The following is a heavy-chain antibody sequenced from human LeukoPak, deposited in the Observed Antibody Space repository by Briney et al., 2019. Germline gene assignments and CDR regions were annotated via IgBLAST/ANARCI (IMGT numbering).Heavy chain of an antibody. CDR3: AKGRGYNYGYIFGYFDY. CDR1: GFTFADYA. V-gene: IGHV3-9*01. D-gene: IGHD5-18*01. Sequence: GRSLRLSYAASGFTFADYAMHWVRRTPGKGLEWVSGISWNSGNIDYADSVKGRFTISRDNAKNSLYLQMNSLRAEDTALYYCAKGRGYNYGYIFGYFDYWGQGTLVTVSS. J-gene: IGHJ4*02. CDR2: ISWNSGNI.